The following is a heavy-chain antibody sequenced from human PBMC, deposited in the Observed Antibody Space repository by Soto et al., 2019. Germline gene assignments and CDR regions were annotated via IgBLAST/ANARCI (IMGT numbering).Heavy chain of an antibody. Sequence: SSETLSLTCTVSGGSISSYYWSWVRQPPGKGLEWIGYIYYSGSTNYNPSLKSRVTISVDTSKNQFSLKLSSVTAADTAVYYCARERAVTGTNYYYYYYTDVWGKGTTVTVSS. CDR2: IYYSGST. D-gene: IGHD1-20*01. CDR1: GGSISSYY. V-gene: IGHV4-59*01. J-gene: IGHJ6*03. CDR3: ARERAVTGTNYYYYYYTDV.